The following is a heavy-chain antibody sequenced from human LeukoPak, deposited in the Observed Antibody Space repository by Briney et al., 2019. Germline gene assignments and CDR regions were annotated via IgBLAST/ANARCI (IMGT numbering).Heavy chain of an antibody. Sequence: GGSLRLSCAASGFTFGSYGMSWVRQAPGKGLEWVSAISGSGGSTYYADSVKGRFTISRDNSKNTLYLEMNSLRAEDTAVYYCAKDIGSYYDYWGQGILVTVSS. V-gene: IGHV3-23*01. J-gene: IGHJ4*02. CDR3: AKDIGSYYDY. D-gene: IGHD3-10*01. CDR2: ISGSGGST. CDR1: GFTFGSYG.